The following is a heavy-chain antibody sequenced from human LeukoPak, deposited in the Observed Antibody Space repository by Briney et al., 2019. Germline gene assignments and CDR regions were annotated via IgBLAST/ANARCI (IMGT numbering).Heavy chain of an antibody. V-gene: IGHV3-20*04. CDR1: GFTFDDYG. D-gene: IGHD3-22*01. CDR3: AREGYYYDGSGVNDAFDI. Sequence: GGSLRLSCAAPGFTFDDYGMSWVRQAPGKGLEWVSSINWNGGSTGYADSVKGRFTISRDNAKNSLYLQMNSLRAEDTALYYCAREGYYYDGSGVNDAFDIWGQGTMVTVSS. J-gene: IGHJ3*02. CDR2: INWNGGST.